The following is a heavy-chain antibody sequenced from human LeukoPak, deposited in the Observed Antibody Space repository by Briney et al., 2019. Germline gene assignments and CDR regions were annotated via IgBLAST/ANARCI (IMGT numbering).Heavy chain of an antibody. CDR3: ARGLGTRWFFDY. CDR2: IIPVFGTT. V-gene: IGHV1-69*13. Sequence: SVKVSCKASGGTFSSYALSWVRQAPGQGLEWMGRIIPVFGTTTYAQKFQGRVAITADESTTTAYMELRRLTSEDTAMYYCARGLGTRWFFDYWGQGTLVTVSS. D-gene: IGHD1-1*01. J-gene: IGHJ4*02. CDR1: GGTFSSYA.